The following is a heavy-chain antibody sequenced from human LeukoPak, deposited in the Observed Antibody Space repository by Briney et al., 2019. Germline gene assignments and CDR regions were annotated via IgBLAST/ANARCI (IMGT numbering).Heavy chain of an antibody. Sequence: PGESLKISCKGSGYSFTSYWISWVRQMPGKGLEWMGRIDPSDSYTNYSPSFQGHVTLSADKSISTAYLQWSSLKASDTAMYYCASSGYSSGWYDYWGQGTLVTVSS. D-gene: IGHD6-19*01. CDR2: IDPSDSYT. CDR1: GYSFTSYW. CDR3: ASSGYSSGWYDY. J-gene: IGHJ4*02. V-gene: IGHV5-10-1*01.